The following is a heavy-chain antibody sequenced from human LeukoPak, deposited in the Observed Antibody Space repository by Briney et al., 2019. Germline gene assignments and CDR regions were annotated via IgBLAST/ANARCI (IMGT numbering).Heavy chain of an antibody. CDR2: IYYSGST. J-gene: IGHJ3*02. CDR3: ARCGYSYEDAFDI. Sequence: SWIRQHPGKGLEWIGYIYYSGSTYYNPSLKSRVTISVDTSKNQFSLKLSSVTAADTAVYYCARCGYSYEDAFDIWGQGTMVTVSS. V-gene: IGHV4-31*02. D-gene: IGHD5-18*01.